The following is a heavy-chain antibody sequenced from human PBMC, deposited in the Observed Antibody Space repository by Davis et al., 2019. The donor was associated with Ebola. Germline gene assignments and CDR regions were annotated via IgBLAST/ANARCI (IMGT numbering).Heavy chain of an antibody. V-gene: IGHV4-34*01. CDR3: ARRGVVAATRIDY. Sequence: SETLSLTCAVYVGSFSGYYWSWIRQPPGKGLEWIAEINHSGSTNYNPSLKSRVTISVDTSKNQFSLKLSSVTAADTAVYYCARRGVVAATRIDYWGQGTLVTVSS. J-gene: IGHJ4*02. CDR1: VGSFSGYY. D-gene: IGHD2-15*01. CDR2: INHSGST.